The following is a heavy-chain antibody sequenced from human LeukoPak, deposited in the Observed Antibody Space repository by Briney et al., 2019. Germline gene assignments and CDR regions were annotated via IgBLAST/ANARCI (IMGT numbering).Heavy chain of an antibody. V-gene: IGHV4-59*11. CDR2: IYYSGST. D-gene: IGHD6-6*01. CDR3: ARRGEYSSSFVTFDY. CDR1: GCSISSHY. Sequence: SETLSLTCTVSGCSISSHYWTWIRQPPGKGLEWIGYIYYSGSTNYNPSLKSRVTISVDTSKNQFSLKLSSVTAADTAVYYCARRGEYSSSFVTFDYWGQGILVTVSS. J-gene: IGHJ4*02.